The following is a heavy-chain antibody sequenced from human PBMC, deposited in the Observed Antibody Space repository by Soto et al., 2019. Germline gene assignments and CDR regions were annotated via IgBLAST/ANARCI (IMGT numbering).Heavy chain of an antibody. V-gene: IGHV4-59*01. CDR3: ASVTFGGVVLAH. D-gene: IGHD3-16*01. CDR2: IYFNGNT. Sequence: SETLSLTCTVSAAPFSKYYWSWIRQPPGKGLEWIGYIYFNGNTNYNPSLKRRVTISIDTSKKQISLNLTSVTDADTAVYYCASVTFGGVVLAHWGQGTLVTVSS. J-gene: IGHJ4*02. CDR1: AAPFSKYY.